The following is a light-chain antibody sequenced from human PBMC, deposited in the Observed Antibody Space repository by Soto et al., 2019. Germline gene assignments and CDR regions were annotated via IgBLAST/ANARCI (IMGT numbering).Light chain of an antibody. Sequence: EIVMTQSPATLSVSPGERATLSCRASQSVSNNLAWYQQKPGQAPRLLIYDASIRATGVPGRFSGSGSGTEFTLTISSLQSEDFAVYYCQQYNNWPLTFGGGTKVEIK. CDR2: DAS. CDR1: QSVSNN. V-gene: IGKV3-15*01. CDR3: QQYNNWPLT. J-gene: IGKJ4*01.